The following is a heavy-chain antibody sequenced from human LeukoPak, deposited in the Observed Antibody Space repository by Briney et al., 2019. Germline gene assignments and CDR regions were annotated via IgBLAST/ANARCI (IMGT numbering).Heavy chain of an antibody. D-gene: IGHD2-2*02. V-gene: IGHV1-2*02. J-gene: IGHJ4*02. CDR2: INPNSGGT. Sequence: ASVKVSCKASGYTFTSYYMHWVRQAPGQGLEWMGWINPNSGGTNYAQKFQGRVTMTRDTSISTAYMELSRLRSDDTAVYYCARDPGVVVPAAIGVDFDYWGQGTLVTVSS. CDR3: ARDPGVVVPAAIGVDFDY. CDR1: GYTFTSYY.